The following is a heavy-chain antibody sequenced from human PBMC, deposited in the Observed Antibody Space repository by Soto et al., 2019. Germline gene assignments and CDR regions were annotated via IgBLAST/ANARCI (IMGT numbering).Heavy chain of an antibody. D-gene: IGHD5-12*01. V-gene: IGHV3-11*01. Sequence: GGSLRLSCAASGFRFSDYYMGWIRQAPGKGLEWLAYVTSEGRTDLVADSVKGRFTSSRDNAQNSLHLQMNSLRVEDTAVYYCARDPSGHVLPLYGYIDLWGQGTLVTVSS. CDR3: ARDPSGHVLPLYGYIDL. J-gene: IGHJ4*02. CDR1: GFRFSDYY. CDR2: VTSEGRTD.